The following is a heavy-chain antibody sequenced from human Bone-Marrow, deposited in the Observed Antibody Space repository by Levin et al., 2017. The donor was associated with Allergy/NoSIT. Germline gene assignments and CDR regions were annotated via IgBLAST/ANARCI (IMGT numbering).Heavy chain of an antibody. CDR3: ARDQFRRATIGARWFDP. V-gene: IGHV3-7*01. J-gene: IGHJ5*02. CDR1: GFPFSNSW. CDR2: IKEDGSEK. Sequence: GESLKISCAASGFPFSNSWMSWVRQAPGKGLEWVANIKEDGSEKYYVDSVKGRFTISRDNAKNSLFVQMNSLRVEDTAVYYCARDQFRRATIGARWFDPWGQGTLVTVSS. D-gene: IGHD5-24*01.